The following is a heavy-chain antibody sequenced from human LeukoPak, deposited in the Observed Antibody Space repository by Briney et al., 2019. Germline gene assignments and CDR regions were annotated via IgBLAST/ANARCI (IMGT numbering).Heavy chain of an antibody. V-gene: IGHV4-38-2*02. Sequence: YPSVTLSFTGAVSGYSISSGYYWGWARQPPGKGLEWIGSIYHNVSTYNHPSLKSRVTNSVDTAKNQFSLKLSSVSAADTAVYYCARDLVVAAGRWFDPWGQGTLVSVCS. J-gene: IGHJ5*02. CDR3: ARDLVVAAGRWFDP. CDR2: IYHNVST. CDR1: GYSISSGYY. D-gene: IGHD2-15*01.